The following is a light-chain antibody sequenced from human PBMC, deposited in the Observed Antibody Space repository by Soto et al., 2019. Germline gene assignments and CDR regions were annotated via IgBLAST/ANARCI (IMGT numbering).Light chain of an antibody. V-gene: IGKV3-20*01. CDR3: QQYGSSPPVN. J-gene: IGKJ5*01. Sequence: EIVLPQSPGTLSLSPGERATLSCRASQSVSSSYLAWYQQKPGQAPRLLIYGASSTVTGIPDRFSGSGSGTYFSLTGSRLELEDFAVYYCQQYGSSPPVNFGNGTRLESK. CDR1: QSVSSSY. CDR2: GAS.